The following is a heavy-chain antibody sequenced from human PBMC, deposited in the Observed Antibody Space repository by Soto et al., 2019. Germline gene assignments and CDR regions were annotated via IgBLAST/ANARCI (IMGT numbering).Heavy chain of an antibody. CDR2: IYYSGST. J-gene: IGHJ4*02. V-gene: IGHV4-59*01. D-gene: IGHD2-15*01. CDR1: GGSISSYY. Sequence: PSETLSLTCTVSGGSISSYYWSWIRQPPGKGLEWIGYIYYSGSTNYNPSLKSRVTISVDTSKNQFSLKLSSVTAADTAVYYCARDLGGYCSGGSCPIWAPFDYWGQGTLVTVSS. CDR3: ARDLGGYCSGGSCPIWAPFDY.